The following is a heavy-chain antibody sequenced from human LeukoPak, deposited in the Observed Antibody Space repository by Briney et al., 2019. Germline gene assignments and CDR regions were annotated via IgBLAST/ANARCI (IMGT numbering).Heavy chain of an antibody. Sequence: GGSLRRSCAASGFTFSSYGMHWVRQAPGKGLEWVAVISYDGSNKYYADSVKGRFTISRDNSKNTLYLQMNSLRAEDTAVYYCAKDGDYYDSSGYSPGWGTWGQGTLVTVSS. J-gene: IGHJ4*02. CDR3: AKDGDYYDSSGYSPGWGT. CDR2: ISYDGSNK. D-gene: IGHD3-22*01. V-gene: IGHV3-30*18. CDR1: GFTFSSYG.